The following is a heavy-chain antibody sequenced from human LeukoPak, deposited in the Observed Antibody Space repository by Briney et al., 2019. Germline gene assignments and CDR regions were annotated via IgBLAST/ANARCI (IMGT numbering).Heavy chain of an antibody. V-gene: IGHV3-53*01. CDR2: IYSSGST. D-gene: IGHD3-9*01. J-gene: IGHJ3*02. Sequence: GGSLRLSCAASGFTVSSNYMSWVRQAPGKGLEWVSVIYSSGSTYYADSVKGRFTISRDNSKNTLYLQMNSLRAEDTAVYYCARGARYFDWFDAFDIWGQGTMVTVSS. CDR1: GFTVSSNY. CDR3: ARGARYFDWFDAFDI.